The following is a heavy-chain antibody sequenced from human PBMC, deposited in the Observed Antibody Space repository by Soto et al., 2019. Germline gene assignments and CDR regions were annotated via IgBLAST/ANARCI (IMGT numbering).Heavy chain of an antibody. CDR3: AKVNDFWTGYYSTNWFDP. V-gene: IGHV4-61*01. J-gene: IGHJ5*02. CDR1: GGSVSSGIYY. D-gene: IGHD3-3*01. CDR2: IYYSGST. Sequence: SETLSLTCTVSGGSVSSGIYYWSWIRQPPGKGLEWIGYIYYSGSTNYNPSLKSRVTISVDTSKNQFSLKLSSVTAADTAVYYCAKVNDFWTGYYSTNWFDPWGQGTLVTVSS.